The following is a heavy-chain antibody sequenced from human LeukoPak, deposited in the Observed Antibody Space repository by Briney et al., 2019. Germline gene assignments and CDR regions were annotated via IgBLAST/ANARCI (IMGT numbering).Heavy chain of an antibody. V-gene: IGHV3-30*18. CDR1: GFTFSSYG. J-gene: IGHJ4*02. CDR2: ISYDGSNK. Sequence: GKSLRLSCAASGFTFSSYGIHGVRQAPGKGLEWVAVISYDGSNKHYADSVKGRFTISRDNSKNTLYLQMNSLRAEDTAVYYCAKAPIAAAGIYYFDYWGQGTLVTVSS. D-gene: IGHD6-13*01. CDR3: AKAPIAAAGIYYFDY.